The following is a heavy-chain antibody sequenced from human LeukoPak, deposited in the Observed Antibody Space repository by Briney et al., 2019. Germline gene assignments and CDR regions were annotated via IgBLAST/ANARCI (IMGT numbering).Heavy chain of an antibody. CDR1: GFTFSSYSMN. Sequence: GSLRLSCAASGFTFSSYSMNWVSQAPGKGLEWIGSIYYSGSTYYNPSLKSRVTISVDTSKNQFSLKLSSVTAADTAVYYCARRGVGYFVAIKIFDYWGQGTLVTVSS. V-gene: IGHV4-39*01. D-gene: IGHD6-13*01. CDR2: IYYSGST. CDR3: ARRGVGYFVAIKIFDY. J-gene: IGHJ4*02.